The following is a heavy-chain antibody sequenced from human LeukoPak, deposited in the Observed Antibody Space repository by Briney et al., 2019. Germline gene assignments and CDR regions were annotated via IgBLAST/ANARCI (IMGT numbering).Heavy chain of an antibody. CDR3: ARRSSKGQLWLREYYFDY. D-gene: IGHD5-18*01. CDR2: ISGSGGST. Sequence: GGSLRLSCAASGFTFSSYAMSWVRQAPGKGLEWVSAISGSGGSTYYADSVKGRFTISRDNSKNTLYLQMNSLRAEDTAVYYCARRSSKGQLWLREYYFDYWGQGTLVTVSS. V-gene: IGHV3-23*01. J-gene: IGHJ4*02. CDR1: GFTFSSYA.